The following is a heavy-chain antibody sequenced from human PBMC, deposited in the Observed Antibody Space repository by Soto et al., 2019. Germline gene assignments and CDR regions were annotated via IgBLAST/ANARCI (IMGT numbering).Heavy chain of an antibody. CDR3: ATDDDDYLCLKY. J-gene: IGHJ4*02. D-gene: IGHD4-17*01. Sequence: QVQLLQSGPGLVKTSQTLSLTCAISGDSVSSSSAAWNWIRQSPSRGLEWLGRTYYRSKWFIDYEPTVKGRITINPDKSKNHLSLQLASVTPEDTALYYCATDDDDYLCLKYWGQGTLVTVAS. V-gene: IGHV6-1*01. CDR1: GDSVSSSSAA. CDR2: TYYRSKWFI.